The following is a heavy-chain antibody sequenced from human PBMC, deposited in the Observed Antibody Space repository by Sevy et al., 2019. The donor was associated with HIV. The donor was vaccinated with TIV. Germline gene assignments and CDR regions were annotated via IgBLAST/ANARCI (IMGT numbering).Heavy chain of an antibody. CDR3: ARLRRGSGSYYYMDV. J-gene: IGHJ6*03. CDR2: IDPSDSYT. V-gene: IGHV5-10-1*01. Sequence: GESLKISCKGSGYSFTSYWISWVRQMPGKGLEWMGRIDPSDSYTNYSPSFQGHVTISADKSIGTAYLQWSSLKASDTAMYYCARLRRGSGSYYYMDVWGKGTTVTVSS. D-gene: IGHD3-10*01. CDR1: GYSFTSYW.